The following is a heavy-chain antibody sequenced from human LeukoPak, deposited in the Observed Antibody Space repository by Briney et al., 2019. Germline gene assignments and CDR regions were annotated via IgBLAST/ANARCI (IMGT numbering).Heavy chain of an antibody. CDR3: WLGRVPPYSFDY. J-gene: IGHJ4*02. CDR2: ITGSGGST. V-gene: IGHV3-23*01. CDR1: GFTFSSYA. Sequence: GGSLRLSCAASGFTFSSYAMSGVRQAPGKGLEWVSAITGSGGSTSYADSAKGRFTISRDNSKNTLYLQMNSLRAEDRDVYYCWLGRVPPYSFDYWRRGALVSVSS. D-gene: IGHD3/OR15-3a*01.